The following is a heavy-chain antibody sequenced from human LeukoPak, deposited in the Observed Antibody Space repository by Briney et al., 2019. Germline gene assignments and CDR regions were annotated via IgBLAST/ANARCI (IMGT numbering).Heavy chain of an antibody. J-gene: IGHJ4*02. CDR2: ISSRGGST. CDR1: GITFTTHA. CDR3: ARDWGSGWYFDY. D-gene: IGHD6-19*01. Sequence: RGSLRLSCAASGITFTTHAMNWVRQAPGKGLEWVSVISSRGGSTYYADSVKGRFTISRDNSKNTLYLQMNSLRVEDTAAYYCARDWGSGWYFDYWGQGTLVTVSS. V-gene: IGHV3-23*01.